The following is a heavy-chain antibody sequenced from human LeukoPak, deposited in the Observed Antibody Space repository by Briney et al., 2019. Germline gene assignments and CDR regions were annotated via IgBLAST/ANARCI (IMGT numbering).Heavy chain of an antibody. J-gene: IGHJ4*02. CDR3: ASGLTTGPRIPIDY. CDR2: IHYSGST. V-gene: IGHV4-39*07. CDR1: AGSVNSGNYY. Sequence: PSETLSLTCTVSAGSVNSGNYYWGWIRQPPGKGLEWIGSIHYSGSTYYNPSLKSRVTISVDTSKNQFSLKLSSVTAADTAVYYCASGLTTGPRIPIDYWGQGTLVTVSS. D-gene: IGHD1-1*01.